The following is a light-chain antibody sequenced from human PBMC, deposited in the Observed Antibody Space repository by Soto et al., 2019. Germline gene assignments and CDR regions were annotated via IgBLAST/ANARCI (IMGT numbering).Light chain of an antibody. CDR2: KTN. Sequence: QTVVTQEPSFSVSPGGTVTLTCGLSSGSVSTGSYPSWYQQTPGQSPRTLIYKTNTRSSGVPDRFSGSILGDKAALTITGAQGDDESHYYCSLYMLGGISVFGGGTQLTVL. J-gene: IGLJ3*02. CDR1: SGSVSTGSY. CDR3: SLYMLGGISV. V-gene: IGLV8-61*01.